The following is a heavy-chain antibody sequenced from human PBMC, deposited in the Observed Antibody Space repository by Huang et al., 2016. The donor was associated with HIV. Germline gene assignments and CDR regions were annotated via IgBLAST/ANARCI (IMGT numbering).Heavy chain of an antibody. Sequence: QLQLQESGPGLVRPSETLSLICTVSGGSITDSNYYRGWIRQPPGKGLEWIGSIYYSGDTDYNSSLKSRVTMSVDTSKNRFSLDIRSVAVADTAIYYCARHFGSWSGYFDSWGQGTLVPVSS. V-gene: IGHV4-39*01. CDR1: GGSITDSNYY. D-gene: IGHD3-10*01. J-gene: IGHJ4*02. CDR2: IYYSGDT. CDR3: ARHFGSWSGYFDS.